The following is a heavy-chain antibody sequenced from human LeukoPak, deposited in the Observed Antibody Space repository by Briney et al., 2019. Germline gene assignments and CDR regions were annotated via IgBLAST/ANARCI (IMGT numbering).Heavy chain of an antibody. D-gene: IGHD3-22*01. Sequence: SETLSLTCTVSGGSISSYYWSWIRQPAGKGLEWIGRIYTSGSTNYKPSLKSRVTISVDTSKNQFSLKLSSVTAADTAVYYCAREGSMYYYDSSGYLGYWGQGTLVTVSS. V-gene: IGHV4-4*07. CDR2: IYTSGST. CDR3: AREGSMYYYDSSGYLGY. J-gene: IGHJ4*02. CDR1: GGSISSYY.